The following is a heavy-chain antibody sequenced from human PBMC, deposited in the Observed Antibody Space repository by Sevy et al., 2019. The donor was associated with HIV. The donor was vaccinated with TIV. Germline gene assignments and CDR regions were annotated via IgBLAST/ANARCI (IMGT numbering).Heavy chain of an antibody. CDR1: GYTFISYG. CDR3: VRPAAAALDAFDI. D-gene: IGHD6-25*01. J-gene: IGHJ3*02. V-gene: IGHV1-18*01. Sequence: ASVKVSCKASGYTFISYGISWVRQAPGQGLEWMGWISAYNGNTNYPQKLQGRVTLTTDTSTSTAYMELRSLRSDDTAVYYCVRPAAAALDAFDIWGQGTMVTVSS. CDR2: ISAYNGNT.